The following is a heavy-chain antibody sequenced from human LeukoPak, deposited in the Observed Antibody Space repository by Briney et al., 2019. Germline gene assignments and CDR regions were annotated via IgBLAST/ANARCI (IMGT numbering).Heavy chain of an antibody. CDR1: GYTLPELS. CDR3: ARGPMVRGDYNPHYFDY. CDR2: FDPEDGET. D-gene: IGHD3-10*01. Sequence: GASVKVSCKVSGYTLPELSMHWVRQAPGKGLEWMGGFDPEDGETIYAQKFQGRVTMTEDKSTSTAYMELSSLRSEDTAVYYCARGPMVRGDYNPHYFDYWGQGTLVTVSS. V-gene: IGHV1-24*01. J-gene: IGHJ4*02.